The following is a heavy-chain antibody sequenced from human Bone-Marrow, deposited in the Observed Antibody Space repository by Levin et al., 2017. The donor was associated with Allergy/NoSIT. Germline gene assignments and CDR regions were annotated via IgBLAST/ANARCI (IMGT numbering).Heavy chain of an antibody. CDR2: IKQDGSEK. V-gene: IGHV3-7*01. J-gene: IGHJ4*02. CDR1: GFTFNNYW. D-gene: IGHD1-7*01. Sequence: GGSLRLSCAASGFTFNNYWMSWVRQAPGKGLEWVANIKQDGSEKYYVDSVRGRFTISRDNAKNSLYLQMNSLRVEDTAVYYCARDDRDWNYHFDYWGQGTLVTVSS. CDR3: ARDDRDWNYHFDY.